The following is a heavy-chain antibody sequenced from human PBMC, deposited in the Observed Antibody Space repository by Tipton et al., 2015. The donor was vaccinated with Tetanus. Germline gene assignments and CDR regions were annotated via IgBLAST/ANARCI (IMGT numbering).Heavy chain of an antibody. CDR2: IIPSLATA. V-gene: IGHV1-69*04. J-gene: IGHJ4*02. CDR1: GYTFNTFG. CDR3: AREQGYFDF. Sequence: QSGAEVKKPGASVKVSCKASGYTFNTFGISWVRQAPGQGLEWMGRIIPSLATADYSPKFQGRLTVTADTSTTTAYMELRSLRSEDTAVYYCAREQGYFDFWGQGTLLTVSS.